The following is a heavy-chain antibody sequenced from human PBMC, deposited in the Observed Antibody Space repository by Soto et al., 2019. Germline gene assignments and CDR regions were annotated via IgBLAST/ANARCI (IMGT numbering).Heavy chain of an antibody. D-gene: IGHD6-13*01. CDR3: AKDLYSSSWFPSWFDP. CDR2: ISWNSGSI. CDR1: GFTFDDYA. J-gene: IGHJ5*02. V-gene: IGHV3-9*01. Sequence: PGGSLRLSCAAPGFTFDDYAMHWVRQAPGKGLEWVSGISWNSGSIGYADSVKGRFTISRDNAKNSLYLQMNSLRAEDAALYYCAKDLYSSSWFPSWFDPWGQGTLVTVSS.